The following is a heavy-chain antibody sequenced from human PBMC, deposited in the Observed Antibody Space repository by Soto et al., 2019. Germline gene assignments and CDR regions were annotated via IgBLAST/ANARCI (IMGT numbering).Heavy chain of an antibody. D-gene: IGHD1-1*01. CDR1: GYSFISHY. CDR2: INPSGGAT. Sequence: QVQLVQSGAEVKNPGASMKVSCKASGYSFISHYMHWVRQAPGQGLEWMGVINPSGGATTYAQNFQGRVTMTRDTSTSTVYMELSSLRSEDTAVYYCSTEEGTLYNWNLRFDYWGQGTLVIVSS. J-gene: IGHJ4*02. CDR3: STEEGTLYNWNLRFDY. V-gene: IGHV1-46*03.